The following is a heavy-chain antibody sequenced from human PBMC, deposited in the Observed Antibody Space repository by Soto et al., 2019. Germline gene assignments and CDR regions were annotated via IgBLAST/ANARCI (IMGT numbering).Heavy chain of an antibody. CDR3: AREGSDILTGNSDY. V-gene: IGHV3-21*01. CDR2: ISSSSSYI. Sequence: EVQLVESGGGLVKPGGSLRLSCAASGFTFTSYTMDWVRQAPGKGLEWVSSISSSSSYIYYADSVKGRFTISRDNAKNSRYLQMNSLRAEDTAVYYCAREGSDILTGNSDYWGQGTLVTVSS. CDR1: GFTFTSYT. J-gene: IGHJ4*02. D-gene: IGHD3-9*01.